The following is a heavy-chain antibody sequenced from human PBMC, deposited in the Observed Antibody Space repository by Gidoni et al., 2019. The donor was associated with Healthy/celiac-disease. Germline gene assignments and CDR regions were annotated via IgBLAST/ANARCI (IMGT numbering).Heavy chain of an antibody. CDR3: ARHEVEGPEADWFDP. CDR1: VGSISSSSYY. J-gene: IGHJ5*02. D-gene: IGHD1-1*01. CDR2: IYYSGST. V-gene: IGHV4-39*01. Sequence: QLQLQESGPGLVKPSETLSLTCTVSVGSISSSSYYWGWIRQPPGKGLEWIGSIYYSGSTYYNPSLKSRVTISVDTSKNQFSLKLSSVTAADTAVYYCARHEVEGPEADWFDPWGQGTLVTVSS.